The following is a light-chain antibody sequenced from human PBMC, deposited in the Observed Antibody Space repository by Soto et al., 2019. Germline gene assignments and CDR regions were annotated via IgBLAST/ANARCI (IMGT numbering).Light chain of an antibody. CDR1: SSNIGAGYD. CDR2: GIN. Sequence: QPVLTQPPSVSGAPGQRVTISCTGTSSNIGAGYDVHWYQQLPGTAPKLLIYGINNRPSGVPDRFSGSKSGTSASLAITGLQAEDEADYYCQSYDSSLSVVFGGGTQLTVL. V-gene: IGLV1-40*01. J-gene: IGLJ2*01. CDR3: QSYDSSLSVV.